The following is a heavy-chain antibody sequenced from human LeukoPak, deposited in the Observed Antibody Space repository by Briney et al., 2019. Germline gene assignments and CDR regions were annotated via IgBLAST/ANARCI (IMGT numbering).Heavy chain of an antibody. D-gene: IGHD2-2*01. V-gene: IGHV3-23*01. CDR3: AKGGDIVVVPAAMLPS. CDR2: ISGSGGST. CDR1: GFTFSSYA. Sequence: GGSLRLSCAASGFTFSSYAMSWVRQAPGKGLEWVSAISGSGGSTYYADSVKGRFTISRDNSKNTLYLQMNSLRAEDTAVYYCAKGGDIVVVPAAMLPSWGQGTLVTVSS. J-gene: IGHJ1*01.